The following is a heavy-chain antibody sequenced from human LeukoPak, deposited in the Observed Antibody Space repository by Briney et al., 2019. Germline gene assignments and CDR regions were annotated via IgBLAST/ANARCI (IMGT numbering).Heavy chain of an antibody. Sequence: ASVKVSCKASGYTFISYYMHWVRQAPGQGLEWMGIINPSGGSTSYAQKFQGRVTMTRDTSTNTVYMDLRNLRSEDTAVYYCARDEGPPRYNWNYGGPDYWGQGTPVTVSS. D-gene: IGHD1-7*01. CDR1: GYTFISYY. CDR2: INPSGGST. V-gene: IGHV1-46*01. J-gene: IGHJ4*02. CDR3: ARDEGPPRYNWNYGGPDY.